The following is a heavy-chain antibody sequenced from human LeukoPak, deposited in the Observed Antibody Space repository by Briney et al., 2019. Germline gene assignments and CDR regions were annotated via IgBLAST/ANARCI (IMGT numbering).Heavy chain of an antibody. J-gene: IGHJ4*01. V-gene: IGHV1-2*02. D-gene: IGHD6-19*01. CDR3: ARLDFGGWFYFDY. CDR1: GYTLTAYY. Sequence: ASVKVSCKASGYTLTAYYIHRVRQAPGQGPEWMGWINPNSGGTHYAQKFQGRVTMTGDTSITTAYMELSRLRSDDTAVYYCARLDFGGWFYFDYWGHGTLVTVSS. CDR2: INPNSGGT.